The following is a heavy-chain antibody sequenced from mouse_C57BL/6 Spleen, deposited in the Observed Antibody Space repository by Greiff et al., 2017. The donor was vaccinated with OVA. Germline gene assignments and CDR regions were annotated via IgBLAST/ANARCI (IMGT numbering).Heavy chain of an antibody. CDR3: ARYGRSFRGDY. CDR2: IYPGSGST. D-gene: IGHD1-1*01. CDR1: GYTFTSYW. V-gene: IGHV1-55*01. Sequence: QVQLQQPGAELVKPGASVKMSCKASGYTFTSYWITWVKQRPGQGLEWIGDIYPGSGSTNYNEKFKSKATLTVDTSSSTAYLQLSSLTSEDSAVYYCARYGRSFRGDYWGQGTTLTVSS. J-gene: IGHJ2*01.